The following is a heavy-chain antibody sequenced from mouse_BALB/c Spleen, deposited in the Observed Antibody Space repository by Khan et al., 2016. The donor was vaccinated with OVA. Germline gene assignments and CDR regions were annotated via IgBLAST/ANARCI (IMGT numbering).Heavy chain of an antibody. D-gene: IGHD2-2*01. CDR3: ASGGYGYFFDY. Sequence: EVQLQESGPGLVKPSQSLSLTCSVTGYSITSGYYWNWIRQFPGNKLEWMGYISYDGSNNYNPSLKNRISITRATSKNQFFLKLNSVTTEDTATCYCASGGYGYFFDYWGQDTTLTVSS. CDR2: ISYDGSN. CDR1: GYSITSGYY. J-gene: IGHJ2*01. V-gene: IGHV3-6*02.